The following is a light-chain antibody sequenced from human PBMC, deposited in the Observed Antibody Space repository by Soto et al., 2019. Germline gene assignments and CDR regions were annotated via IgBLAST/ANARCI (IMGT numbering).Light chain of an antibody. CDR1: QSISTW. CDR2: DAS. V-gene: IGKV1-5*01. Sequence: EIQMTQSPSTLSASVGDRVTITCRASQSISTWWAWYQQKPGKAPKVLIYDASSLESGVPSRFSGSGSGTEFTLTISSLQPDDFATYYCQQYKNYLTFGPGTKVDIK. J-gene: IGKJ3*01. CDR3: QQYKNYLT.